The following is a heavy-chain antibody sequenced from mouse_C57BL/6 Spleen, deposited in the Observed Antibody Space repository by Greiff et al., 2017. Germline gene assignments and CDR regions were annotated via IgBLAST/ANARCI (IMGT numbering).Heavy chain of an antibody. CDR3: ARNGSSYFDY. D-gene: IGHD1-1*01. Sequence: VQLQQPGAELVMPGASVKLSCKASGYTFTSYWMHWVKQRPGQGLEWIGEIDPSDSYTNYNQKIKGKSTLTVDKSSSTAYMQLSSLTSEDSAVYYCARNGSSYFDYWGQGTTLTVSS. CDR2: IDPSDSYT. V-gene: IGHV1-69*01. J-gene: IGHJ2*01. CDR1: GYTFTSYW.